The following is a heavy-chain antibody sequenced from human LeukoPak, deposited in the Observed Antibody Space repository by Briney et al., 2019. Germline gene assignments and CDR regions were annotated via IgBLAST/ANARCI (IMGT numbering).Heavy chain of an antibody. Sequence: PSETLSLTCTVSGGSISSYYWSWIRQPPGKGLEWIGYIYTSGSTNYNPSLKSRVTISVYTSKTQFSLKLSSVTAADTAVYYCARHPLGIPYYCYMDVWGKGTTVTVSS. CDR3: ARHPLGIPYYCYMDV. CDR2: IYTSGST. J-gene: IGHJ6*03. CDR1: GGSISSYY. V-gene: IGHV4-4*09. D-gene: IGHD7-27*01.